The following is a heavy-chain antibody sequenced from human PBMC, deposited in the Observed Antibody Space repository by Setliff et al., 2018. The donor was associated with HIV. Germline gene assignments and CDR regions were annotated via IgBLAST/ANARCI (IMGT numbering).Heavy chain of an antibody. J-gene: IGHJ4*01. CDR2: INTSGGSA. V-gene: IGHV1-46*01. D-gene: IGHD6-19*01. CDR3: ARNRGDASGWYEGDY. Sequence: ASVKVSCKASGYTFTSYPMHWVRQAPGQGLEWMGVINTSGGSAGYAEKFRGRVAMTRDTSTNTVYMDLRNLRSEDTAVYYCARNRGDASGWYEGDYWGHGTLVTVSS. CDR1: GYTFTSYP.